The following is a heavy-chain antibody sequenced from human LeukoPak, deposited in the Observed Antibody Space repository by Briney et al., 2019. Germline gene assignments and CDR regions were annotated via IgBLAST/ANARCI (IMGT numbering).Heavy chain of an antibody. CDR3: AKDTAVQFLEPAF. D-gene: IGHD3-3*01. V-gene: IGHV3-33*06. J-gene: IGHJ4*02. CDR2: IWFDGSVK. CDR1: GFTLNTFG. Sequence: GGSLRLSCAASGFTLNTFGMHWVRQAPGQGVEWVAAIWFDGSVKHYSTAVKGRFTISRDNSWNTLYLQMYNLRVEDTAIYYCAKDTAVQFLEPAFWGQGTLVTVSS.